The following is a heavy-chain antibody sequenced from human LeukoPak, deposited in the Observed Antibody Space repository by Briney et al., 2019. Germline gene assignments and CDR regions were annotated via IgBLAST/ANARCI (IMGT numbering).Heavy chain of an antibody. J-gene: IGHJ4*02. Sequence: GGSLRLSCAASGFSVSDYSISWIRQSPGKGPEWISYVMSGRGSTNYADSVKGRFTTSRDNAKNSVALQLDGLRADDTAVYFCTRERRGSYYAFESWGQGTLVTVSS. CDR3: TRERRGSYYAFES. V-gene: IGHV3-11*05. CDR1: GFSVSDYS. D-gene: IGHD3-16*01. CDR2: VMSGRGST.